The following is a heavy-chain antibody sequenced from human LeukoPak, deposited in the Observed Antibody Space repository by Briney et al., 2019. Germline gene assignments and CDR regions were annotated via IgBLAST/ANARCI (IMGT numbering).Heavy chain of an antibody. J-gene: IGHJ4*02. D-gene: IGHD3-3*01. CDR3: GRSGDVWSGSGVAY. V-gene: IGHV3-74*01. CDR2: IKSDGNIT. CDR1: GFTLSNYW. Sequence: PGGSLRLSCAASGFTLSNYWMYWVRHAPGKGLVWVSQIKSDGNITNYADSVKGRFTISRDNAKNTVFLQMNSLRAEDTAVYYCGRSGDVWSGSGVAYWGQGTLVTVSS.